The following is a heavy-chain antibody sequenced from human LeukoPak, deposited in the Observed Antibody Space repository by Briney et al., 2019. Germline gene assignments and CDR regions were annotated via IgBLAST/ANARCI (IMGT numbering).Heavy chain of an antibody. V-gene: IGHV3-15*01. CDR2: IKSKPDGETT. CDR3: SAYQLPPKNCFDP. D-gene: IGHD2-2*01. J-gene: IGHJ5*02. Sequence: GGSLRLSCAASGFTFSNAWMAWVRQAPGKGLEWVGRIKSKPDGETTHYAAPVKGRFTISRDDSKNTLYLQMDSLKTEDTAVYYYSAYQLPPKNCFDPWGQGTLATVSS. CDR1: GFTFSNAW.